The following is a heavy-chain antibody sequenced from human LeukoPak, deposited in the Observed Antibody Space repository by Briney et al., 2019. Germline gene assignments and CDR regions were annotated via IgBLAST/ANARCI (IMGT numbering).Heavy chain of an antibody. CDR2: ISYDGSNK. CDR1: GFAFSSKW. V-gene: IGHV3-30*18. CDR3: AKDLPQFLEWAPDY. Sequence: GGSLRLSCAASGFAFSSKWMNRVRQAPGKGLEWVAVISYDGSNKYYADSVKGRFTISRDNSKNTLYLQMNSLRAEDTAVYYCAKDLPQFLEWAPDYWGQGTLVTVSS. J-gene: IGHJ4*02. D-gene: IGHD3-3*01.